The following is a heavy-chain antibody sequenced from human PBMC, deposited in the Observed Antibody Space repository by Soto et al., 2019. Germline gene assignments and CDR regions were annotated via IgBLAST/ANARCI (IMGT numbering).Heavy chain of an antibody. CDR3: ARSLYSGYDYWFDP. Sequence: EVQLVESGGGLIQPGGSLRLSCAASGFTVSSNYMSWVRQAPGKGLEWVSVIYSGGSTYYADSVKGRFTISRDNSKNTLYLQMNSLRAEDTAVYYCARSLYSGYDYWFDPWGQGTLVTVSS. D-gene: IGHD5-12*01. CDR2: IYSGGST. CDR1: GFTVSSNY. V-gene: IGHV3-53*01. J-gene: IGHJ5*02.